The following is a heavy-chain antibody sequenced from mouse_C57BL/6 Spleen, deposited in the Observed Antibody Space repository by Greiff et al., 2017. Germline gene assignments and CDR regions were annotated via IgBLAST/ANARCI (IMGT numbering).Heavy chain of an antibody. V-gene: IGHV1-80*01. CDR1: GYAFSSYW. Sequence: VQLQQSGAELVKPGASVKISCKASGYAFSSYWMNWVKQRPGKGLEWIGQIYPGDGDTNYNGKFKGQATLTADKSSSTAYMQLSSLTSEDSAVYFCARDGCYYSNFLDYWGQGTTLTVSS. CDR3: ARDGCYYSNFLDY. CDR2: IYPGDGDT. J-gene: IGHJ2*01. D-gene: IGHD2-5*01.